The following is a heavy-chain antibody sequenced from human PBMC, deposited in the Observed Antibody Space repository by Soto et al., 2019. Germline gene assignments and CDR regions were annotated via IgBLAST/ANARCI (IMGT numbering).Heavy chain of an antibody. Sequence: QVQLVQSGAEVKKPGSSVKVSCKASGGTFSSYAISWVRQAPGQGLEWMGGIIPIFGTANYAQKFQGRVTITADESTSTAYMEPSSLRSEDTAVDYCARDRDGGSLFDYWGQGTLVTVSS. CDR1: GGTFSSYA. J-gene: IGHJ4*02. V-gene: IGHV1-69*01. D-gene: IGHD1-26*01. CDR3: ARDRDGGSLFDY. CDR2: IIPIFGTA.